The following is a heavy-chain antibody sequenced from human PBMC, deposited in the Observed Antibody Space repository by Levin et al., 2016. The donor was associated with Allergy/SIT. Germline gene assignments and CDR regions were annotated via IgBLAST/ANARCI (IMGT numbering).Heavy chain of an antibody. CDR3: ARDRGSYFVPFDY. J-gene: IGHJ4*02. V-gene: IGHV3-48*01. D-gene: IGHD1-26*01. CDR2: ISSSSSTI. CDR1: GFTFSSYS. Sequence: GESLKISCAASGFTFSSYSMNWVRQAPGKGLEWVSYISSSSSTIYYADSVKGRFTISRDNAKNSLYLQMNSLRAEDTAVYYCARDRGSYFVPFDYWGQGTLVTVSS.